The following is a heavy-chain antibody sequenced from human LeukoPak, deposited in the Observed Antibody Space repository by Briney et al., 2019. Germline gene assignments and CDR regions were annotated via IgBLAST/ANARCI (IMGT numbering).Heavy chain of an antibody. D-gene: IGHD3-3*01. V-gene: IGHV4-34*01. CDR1: GGSFSGYY. CDR3: ARGSGVANFWSGYYSAFDI. Sequence: SETLSLTCAVYGGSFSGYYWSWIRQPPGKGLEWIGEINHSGSTNYNPSLKSRVTISVDTSKNQFSLKLSSVTAADTAVYYCARGSGVANFWSGYYSAFDIWGQGTMVTVSS. J-gene: IGHJ3*02. CDR2: INHSGST.